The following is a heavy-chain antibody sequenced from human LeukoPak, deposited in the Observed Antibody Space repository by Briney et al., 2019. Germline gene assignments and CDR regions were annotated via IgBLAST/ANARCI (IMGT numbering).Heavy chain of an antibody. D-gene: IGHD1-20*01. V-gene: IGHV1-8*02. J-gene: IGHJ6*03. CDR1: GYTFTSYY. CDR3: ARDRLPTITGIGGMDV. Sequence: ASVKVSCKASGYTFTSYYMHWVRQAPGQGLEWMGWMNPSSGNTGYAQKFQGRVTMTRNTSISTAYMELSSLRSEDTAIYYCARDRLPTITGIGGMDVWGKGTTVTISS. CDR2: MNPSSGNT.